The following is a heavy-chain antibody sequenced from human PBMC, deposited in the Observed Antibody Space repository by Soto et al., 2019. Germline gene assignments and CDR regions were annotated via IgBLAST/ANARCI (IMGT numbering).Heavy chain of an antibody. Sequence: GGSLRLSCAASGLTFSSYAMHWVRQAPGKGLEWVAVISYDGSNKYYADSVKGRFTISRDNSKNTLYLQMNSLRAEDTAVYYCARESGGYFDYWGQGTLVTVSS. D-gene: IGHD3-10*01. CDR2: ISYDGSNK. CDR3: ARESGGYFDY. CDR1: GLTFSSYA. V-gene: IGHV3-30-3*01. J-gene: IGHJ4*02.